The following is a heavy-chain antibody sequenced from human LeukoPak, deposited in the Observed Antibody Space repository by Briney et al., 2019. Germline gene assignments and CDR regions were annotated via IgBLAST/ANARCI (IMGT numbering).Heavy chain of an antibody. CDR1: GYTFTGYY. CDR3: AREEGITIFGVVSTRDKNWFDP. V-gene: IGHV1-2*02. Sequence: ASVKVSCKASGYTFTGYYMHWVRQAPGQGLEWMGWINPNSGGTNYAQKFRGRVTMIGDTSISTAYMELSRLRSDDTAVYYCAREEGITIFGVVSTRDKNWFDPWGQGTLVTVSS. D-gene: IGHD3-3*01. CDR2: INPNSGGT. J-gene: IGHJ5*02.